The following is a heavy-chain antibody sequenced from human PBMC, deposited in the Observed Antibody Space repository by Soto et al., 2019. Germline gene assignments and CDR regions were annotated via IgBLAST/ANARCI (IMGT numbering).Heavy chain of an antibody. CDR1: AYSFTIYW. V-gene: IGHV5-10-1*01. Sequence: HVESLRISCLGSAYSFTIYWSRCERKKPGKGLEWMGRIDPSDSYTNYSPSYQGHVTISADKSISTAYLQWSILKASGTAMYYCARHPIYCGGDWYEWVVSGQGTTVTVSS. CDR3: ARHPIYCGGDWYEWVV. CDR2: IDPSDSYT. D-gene: IGHD2-21*02. J-gene: IGHJ6*02.